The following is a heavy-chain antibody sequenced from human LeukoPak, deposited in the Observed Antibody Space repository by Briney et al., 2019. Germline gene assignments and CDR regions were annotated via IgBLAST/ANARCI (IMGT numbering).Heavy chain of an antibody. CDR2: ISRSGITI. V-gene: IGHV3-11*04. Sequence: PGGSLRLSCAASGFSFSDYYMTWIRQAPGMGLEWISYISRSGITIKYADSVKGRFTISRDNAKNSVYLQMNSLRAEDTAVYYCARDVSPPHGGNSFSFDSSGQGSLVTVSS. J-gene: IGHJ4*02. D-gene: IGHD4-23*01. CDR1: GFSFSDYY. CDR3: ARDVSPPHGGNSFSFDS.